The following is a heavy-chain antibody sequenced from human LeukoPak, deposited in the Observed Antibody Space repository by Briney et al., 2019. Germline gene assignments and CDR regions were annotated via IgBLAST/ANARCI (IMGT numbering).Heavy chain of an antibody. Sequence: GGSLRLSCAASGFTFSSYSMNWVRQAPGKGLEWVSSISSSSSYIYYADSVKGRFTISRDNAKNSLYLQMNSLRAEDTAVYYCARTRWPYGDYAPPYFDYWGQGTLVTVSS. V-gene: IGHV3-21*01. CDR2: ISSSSSYI. D-gene: IGHD4-17*01. CDR3: ARTRWPYGDYAPPYFDY. J-gene: IGHJ4*02. CDR1: GFTFSSYS.